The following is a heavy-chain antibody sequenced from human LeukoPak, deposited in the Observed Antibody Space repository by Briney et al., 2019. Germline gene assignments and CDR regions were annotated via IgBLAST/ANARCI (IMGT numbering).Heavy chain of an antibody. Sequence: SVKVSCKASGGTFSSYAISWVRQAPGQGLEWMGGIIPIFGTANYAQKFQGRVTITADESTSTAYMELCSLRSEDTAVYYCARESDSHCSSTSCYTGGWFDPWGQGTLVTVSS. J-gene: IGHJ5*02. V-gene: IGHV1-69*13. D-gene: IGHD2-2*02. CDR1: GGTFSSYA. CDR3: ARESDSHCSSTSCYTGGWFDP. CDR2: IIPIFGTA.